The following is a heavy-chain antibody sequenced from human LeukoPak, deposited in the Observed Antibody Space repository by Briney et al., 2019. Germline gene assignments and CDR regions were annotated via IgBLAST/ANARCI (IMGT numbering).Heavy chain of an antibody. CDR1: GGTFSSYA. J-gene: IGHJ3*02. V-gene: IGHV1-69*01. CDR2: IIPIIGTA. Sequence: ASVKVSCKASGGTFSSYAISWVRQAPGQGLEWMGGIIPIIGTANYAQKFQGRVTITADESTSTAYMELSSLRSEDTAVYYCARDPIDSSGYYYSAFDIWGQGTMVTVSS. D-gene: IGHD3-22*01. CDR3: ARDPIDSSGYYYSAFDI.